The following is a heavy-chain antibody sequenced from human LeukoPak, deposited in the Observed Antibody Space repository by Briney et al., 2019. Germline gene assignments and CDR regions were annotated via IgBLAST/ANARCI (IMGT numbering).Heavy chain of an antibody. CDR1: GDSINSLDL. D-gene: IGHD6-19*01. J-gene: IGHJ4*02. V-gene: IGHV4-30-2*01. CDR2: IYHSGST. Sequence: SGTLSLTCTVSGDSINSLDLWSWIRQPPGKGLEWIGYIYHSGSTYYNPSLKSRVTISVDRSKNQLSLKLSSVTAADTAVYYCARVYSSGPDYWGQGTLVTVSS. CDR3: ARVYSSGPDY.